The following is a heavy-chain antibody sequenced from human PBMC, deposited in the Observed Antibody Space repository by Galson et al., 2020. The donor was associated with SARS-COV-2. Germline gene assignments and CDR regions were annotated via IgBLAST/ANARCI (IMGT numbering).Heavy chain of an antibody. V-gene: IGHV3-30*03. CDR1: GFNFLSHG. CDR2: ISSDASIK. D-gene: IGHD6-19*01. Sequence: GGSLRLSCAASGFNFLSHGMDWVRQSPGRGLEWVSVISSDASIKFYADSVKGRFTISRDNSKNMVYLEMNSLKAEDTAVYYCVRIAVAGNYFDFWGQGAQVTVSS. J-gene: IGHJ4*02. CDR3: VRIAVAGNYFDF.